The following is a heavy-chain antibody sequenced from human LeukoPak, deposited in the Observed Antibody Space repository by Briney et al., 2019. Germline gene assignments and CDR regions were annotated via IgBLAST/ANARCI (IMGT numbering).Heavy chain of an antibody. V-gene: IGHV4-4*07. CDR2: IYTSGST. CDR3: ARLRYYDSTEGDFDY. Sequence: SETLSLTCTVSGGSISSYYWSWIRQPAGKGLEWIGRIYTSGSTNYNPSLKSRVTISVDTSKNQFSLKLSSVTAADTAVYYCARLRYYDSTEGDFDYWGQGTLVTVSS. J-gene: IGHJ4*02. CDR1: GGSISSYY. D-gene: IGHD3-22*01.